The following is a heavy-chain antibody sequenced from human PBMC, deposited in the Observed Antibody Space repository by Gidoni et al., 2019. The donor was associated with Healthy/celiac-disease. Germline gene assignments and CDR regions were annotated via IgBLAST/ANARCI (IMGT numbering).Heavy chain of an antibody. Sequence: EVRQLESGGGLVQPRGSLSLSCAATGFTFSRYPLRWVRQAPGKGLEGVSAISGSCGSTYYADSGKGRFTISRDNSKNTLYLQRNSLRAEDTAVYYCAKDRFGGSYHGFDYWGQGTLVTVSS. J-gene: IGHJ4*02. CDR1: GFTFSRYP. V-gene: IGHV3-23*01. D-gene: IGHD1-26*01. CDR3: AKDRFGGSYHGFDY. CDR2: ISGSCGST.